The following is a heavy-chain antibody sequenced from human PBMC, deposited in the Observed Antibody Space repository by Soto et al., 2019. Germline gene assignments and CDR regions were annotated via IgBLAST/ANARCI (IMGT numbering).Heavy chain of an antibody. Sequence: PGGSLRLSCAASGFTFSGYWMYWVRQAPGEGLVWVSRMNSDGSTTNYADSVKGRFTISRDNAKNTLYLQMNSLRAEDTAMYYCARAYDYGDYRYFHPWGQGTLVTVSS. J-gene: IGHJ1*01. D-gene: IGHD4-17*01. CDR2: MNSDGSTT. V-gene: IGHV3-74*01. CDR3: ARAYDYGDYRYFHP. CDR1: GFTFSGYW.